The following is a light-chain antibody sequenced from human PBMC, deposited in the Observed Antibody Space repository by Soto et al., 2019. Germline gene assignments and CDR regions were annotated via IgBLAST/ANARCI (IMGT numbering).Light chain of an antibody. V-gene: IGLV2-11*01. Sequence: QSALTQPRSVSGSPGQSVTISCTGTSSDVGGYNYVSWYQQYPGKAPKLIIYDVSKRPSGVPDRFSGSKSGNTASLTISWLQAEDEADYCCCSYAGTYALWVFGGGTKLTVL. CDR1: SSDVGGYNY. CDR2: DVS. J-gene: IGLJ3*02. CDR3: CSYAGTYALWV.